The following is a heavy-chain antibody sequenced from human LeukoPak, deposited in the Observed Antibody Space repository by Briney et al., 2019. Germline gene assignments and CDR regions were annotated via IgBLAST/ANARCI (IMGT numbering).Heavy chain of an antibody. V-gene: IGHV1-18*01. D-gene: IGHD2-8*01. J-gene: IGHJ5*02. Sequence: GPSVKVSCKASGYIFTSYGISWVRQAPGQGLEWMGWISTNKGNTNYPQRLQGRVTMTTDTSTSTAYMELRSLRSDDTAIYYCVRDIQWRFDPWGQGTLVTVFS. CDR2: ISTNKGNT. CDR3: VRDIQWRFDP. CDR1: GYIFTSYG.